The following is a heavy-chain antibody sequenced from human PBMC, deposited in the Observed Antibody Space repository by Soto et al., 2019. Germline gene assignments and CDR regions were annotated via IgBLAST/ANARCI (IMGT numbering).Heavy chain of an antibody. CDR1: GYTFTSYG. Sequence: ASVKVSCKASGYTFTSYGISWVRQAPGQGLEWIGWIIACNGNTNYLQNLQGRITITTDTSTNTAYMELSSLTSEDTAVYYCAAEIYSGGNCCHFDYWGQGTPVTVSP. CDR3: AAEIYSGGNCCHFDY. D-gene: IGHD2-21*02. CDR2: IIACNGNT. V-gene: IGHV1-18*01. J-gene: IGHJ4*02.